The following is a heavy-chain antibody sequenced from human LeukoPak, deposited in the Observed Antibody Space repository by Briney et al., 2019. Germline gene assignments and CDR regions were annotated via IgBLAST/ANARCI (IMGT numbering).Heavy chain of an antibody. CDR3: LYSDY. CDR1: GFTFSGYA. D-gene: IGHD3-3*01. CDR2: ISGSGGST. Sequence: GGSLRLSCAASGFTFSGYAMCWVRQAPGKGLEWVSAISGSGGSTYYADSVKGRFTISRDNSKNTLYLQMNSLRAEDTASEWLLYSDYWGQGTLVTVSS. V-gene: IGHV3-23*01. J-gene: IGHJ4*02.